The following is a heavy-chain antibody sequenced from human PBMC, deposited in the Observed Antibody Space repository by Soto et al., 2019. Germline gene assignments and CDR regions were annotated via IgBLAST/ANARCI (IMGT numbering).Heavy chain of an antibody. V-gene: IGHV1-24*01. CDR1: GYTLTELS. CDR3: ATDSRITMVRGVSIGSLVYYYYGMDV. Sequence: ASVKVSCKVSGYTLTELSMHWVRQAPGKGLEWMGGFDPEDGETIYAQKFQGRVTMTEDTSTDTAYMELSSLRSEDTAVYYCATDSRITMVRGVSIGSLVYYYYGMDVWGQGTTVTVSS. J-gene: IGHJ6*02. D-gene: IGHD3-10*01. CDR2: FDPEDGET.